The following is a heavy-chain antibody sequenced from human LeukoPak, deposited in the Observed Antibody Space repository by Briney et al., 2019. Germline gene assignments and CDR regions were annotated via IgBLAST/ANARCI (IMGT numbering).Heavy chain of an antibody. J-gene: IGHJ5*02. CDR2: INHSGST. Sequence: PSETLSLTCAVYGGSFSGYYWSWIRQPPGKGLEWIGEINHSGSTNYNPSLKSRVTISVDTSKNQFSLKLSSVTAADTAVYYCARENEDGYSGYDLESGRVGGNWFDPWGQGTLVTVSS. CDR1: GGSFSGYY. D-gene: IGHD5-12*01. V-gene: IGHV4-34*01. CDR3: ARENEDGYSGYDLESGRVGGNWFDP.